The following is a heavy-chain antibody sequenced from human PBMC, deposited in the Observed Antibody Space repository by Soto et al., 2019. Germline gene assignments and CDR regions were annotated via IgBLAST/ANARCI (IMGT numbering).Heavy chain of an antibody. Sequence: GGSLSLSCAASGFTFSSYAMSWVRQAPGKGLEWVSAISGSGGSTYYADYVKGRFTISRDNSKNTLYLQMNSLRAEDTAVYYCAKGDTMIGINWFDPWGQGNLVTVSS. CDR1: GFTFSSYA. V-gene: IGHV3-23*01. CDR2: ISGSGGST. CDR3: AKGDTMIGINWFDP. D-gene: IGHD3-22*01. J-gene: IGHJ5*02.